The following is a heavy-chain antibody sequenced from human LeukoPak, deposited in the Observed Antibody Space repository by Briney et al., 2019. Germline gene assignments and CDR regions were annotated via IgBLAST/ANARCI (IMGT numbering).Heavy chain of an antibody. Sequence: GGSLRLSCAASGFTFSSYAMSWVRQAPGKGLEWVSAISGSGGSTYYADSVKGRFTIPRDNSKNTLYLQMNSLRVEDTAVYYCVKIKRRGYNPTWVDYWGQGTLVTVSS. CDR3: VKIKRRGYNPTWVDY. J-gene: IGHJ4*02. CDR1: GFTFSSYA. V-gene: IGHV3-23*01. D-gene: IGHD5-24*01. CDR2: ISGSGGST.